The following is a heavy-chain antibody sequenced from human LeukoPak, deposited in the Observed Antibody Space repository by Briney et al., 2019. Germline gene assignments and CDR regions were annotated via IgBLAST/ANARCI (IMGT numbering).Heavy chain of an antibody. CDR3: AREREGYFDL. Sequence: SETLSLTCTVSGYSISSGYYWGWIRQPPGKGLEWIGSIYHSGSTYYNPSLKSRVTISVDTSKNQFSLKMKSVTAADTAVYYCAREREGYFDLWGRGTLVTVSS. J-gene: IGHJ2*01. CDR2: IYHSGST. CDR1: GYSISSGYY. V-gene: IGHV4-38-2*02.